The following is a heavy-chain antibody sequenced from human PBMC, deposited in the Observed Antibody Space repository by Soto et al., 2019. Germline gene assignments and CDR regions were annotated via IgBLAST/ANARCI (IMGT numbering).Heavy chain of an antibody. CDR2: INHSGST. D-gene: IGHD2-15*01. CDR3: ARLVGPNWFDP. CDR1: GGSFSGYY. Sequence: SETLSLTCAVYGGSFSGYYWSWIRQPPGKGLEWIGEINHSGSTNYNPSLKSRVTMSVDTSKNQFSLKLSSVTAADTAVYYCARLVGPNWFDPWGQGTLVTVSS. V-gene: IGHV4-34*01. J-gene: IGHJ5*02.